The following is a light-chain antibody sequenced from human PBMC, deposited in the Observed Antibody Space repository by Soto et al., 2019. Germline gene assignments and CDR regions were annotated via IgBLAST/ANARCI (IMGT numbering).Light chain of an antibody. CDR1: GSNIGSNT. Sequence: QSVLTQPPSASGTPGQRVTISCSGSGSNIGSNTVNWYQQLPGTAPKLLIYTYNQRPPGVPDRFSGSKSGTSASLAISGLHSEDEADYYCAAWDDSMNGVLFGGGTKVTVL. CDR2: TYN. J-gene: IGLJ2*01. CDR3: AAWDDSMNGVL. V-gene: IGLV1-44*01.